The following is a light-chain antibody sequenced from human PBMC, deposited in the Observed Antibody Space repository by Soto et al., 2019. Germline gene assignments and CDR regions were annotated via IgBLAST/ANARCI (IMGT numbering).Light chain of an antibody. V-gene: IGLV1-44*01. Sequence: QSVLTQPPSASGTPGQRVTISCSGSSPNIGTNSVNWYQQLPGTAPKLLIYRNNERPSGVPDRFSGSKSGTSASLAISGLQSDDEAHYYCAAWDDSLNGPVFGGGTQLTVL. J-gene: IGLJ2*01. CDR3: AAWDDSLNGPV. CDR1: SPNIGTNS. CDR2: RNN.